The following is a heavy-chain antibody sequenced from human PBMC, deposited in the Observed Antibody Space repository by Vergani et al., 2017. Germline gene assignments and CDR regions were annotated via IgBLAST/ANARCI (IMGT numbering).Heavy chain of an antibody. V-gene: IGHV4-31*03. CDR2: IYYSGTT. CDR3: ARQKDYYMDV. J-gene: IGHJ6*03. CDR1: GSYVGSGGYY. Sequence: QVQLQESGPGLVKASQTLSLTCSVSGSYVGSGGYYWSWVRQRPGMGLDWIGYIYYSGTTYYNSSLESRLTIAVETSENHLAQKLTLVTAADTAVYYCARQKDYYMDVWGKGATVTVS.